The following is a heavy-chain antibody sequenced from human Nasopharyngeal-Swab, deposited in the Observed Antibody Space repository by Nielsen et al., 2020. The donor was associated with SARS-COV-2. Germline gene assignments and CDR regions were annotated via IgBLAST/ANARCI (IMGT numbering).Heavy chain of an antibody. CDR3: VRDGVAKGFDY. J-gene: IGHJ4*02. CDR1: EFTFSDYV. CDR2: IDSDGSGT. D-gene: IGHD3-3*01. Sequence: GGSLRLSCSVSEFTFSDYVMNWVRQAPGKGLVWVSRIDSDGSGTTYADSVKGRFTTTRDNAKNTVYLQMNSLRVDDTAVYYCVRDGVAKGFDYWGQGTLVTVSS. V-gene: IGHV3-74*01.